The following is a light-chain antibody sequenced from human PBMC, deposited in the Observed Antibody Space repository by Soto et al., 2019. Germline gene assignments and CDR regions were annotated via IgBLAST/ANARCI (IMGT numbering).Light chain of an antibody. CDR1: SSDVGGYNF. CDR2: DVS. Sequence: QSALTQPASVSGSPGQSITISCTGTSSDVGGYNFVSWYQQHPGTAPKLMIYDVSNRPSGVSNRFSGSKSGNTASLTISGLQPEDEADYYCSSYTSSSTVVFGGGTKLNVL. CDR3: SSYTSSSTVV. J-gene: IGLJ2*01. V-gene: IGLV2-14*01.